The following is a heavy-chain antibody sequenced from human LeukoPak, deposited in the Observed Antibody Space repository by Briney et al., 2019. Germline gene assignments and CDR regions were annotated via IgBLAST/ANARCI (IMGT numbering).Heavy chain of an antibody. CDR2: IYYSGST. CDR3: ARAFYGSGSYLDY. V-gene: IGHV4-30-4*01. D-gene: IGHD3-10*01. Sequence: PSQTLSLTCTVSGGSISSGDYYWSWIRQPPGKGLEWIGYIYYSGSTYYNPSLKSRVTISVDTSKNQFSLKLSSVTAADTAVYYCARAFYGSGSYLDYWGQGTLVTVSS. CDR1: GGSISSGDYY. J-gene: IGHJ4*02.